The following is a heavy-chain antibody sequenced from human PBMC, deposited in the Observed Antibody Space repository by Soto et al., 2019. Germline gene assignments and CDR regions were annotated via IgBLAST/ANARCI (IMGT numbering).Heavy chain of an antibody. CDR1: GFTFGDYA. D-gene: IGHD2-15*01. V-gene: IGHV3-49*03. J-gene: IGHJ6*02. CDR3: TRVHAPLGLSVDIVVVVAATRYYYYGMDV. CDR2: IRSKAYGGTT. Sequence: PGGSLRLSCTASGFTFGDYAMSWFRQAPGKGLEWVGFIRSKAYGGTTEYAASVKGRFTISRDDSKSIAYLQMNSLKTEDTAVYYCTRVHAPLGLSVDIVVVVAATRYYYYGMDVWGQGTTVTVSS.